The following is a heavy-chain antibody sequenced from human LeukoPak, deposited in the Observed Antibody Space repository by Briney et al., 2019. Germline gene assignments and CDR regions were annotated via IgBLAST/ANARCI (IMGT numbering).Heavy chain of an antibody. CDR2: IIPIFGTA. J-gene: IGHJ3*02. V-gene: IGHV1-69*13. CDR1: GGTFSSYA. Sequence: SVKVSCKASGGTFSSYAISWVRQAPGQGLEWMGGIIPIFGTANYAQKFQGRVTITADESTSTAYMELSSLRSEDTAVYYCVRDRSVTYSVDAFDIWGQGTMVTVSS. CDR3: VRDRSVTYSVDAFDI. D-gene: IGHD4-17*01.